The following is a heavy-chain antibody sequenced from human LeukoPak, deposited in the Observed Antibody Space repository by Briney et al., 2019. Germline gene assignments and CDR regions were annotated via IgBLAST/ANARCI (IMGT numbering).Heavy chain of an antibody. CDR1: GGSFSGYY. J-gene: IGHJ4*02. CDR3: ARQAAQTYDY. CDR2: IYYSGST. Sequence: SETLSLTCAVYGGSFSGYYWSWIRQPPGKGLEWIGNIYYSGSTSYNPSLKSRVTISVDTSKNQFSLKLSSVTAADTAVYYCARQAAQTYDYWGQGTLVTVSS. V-gene: IGHV4-34*01.